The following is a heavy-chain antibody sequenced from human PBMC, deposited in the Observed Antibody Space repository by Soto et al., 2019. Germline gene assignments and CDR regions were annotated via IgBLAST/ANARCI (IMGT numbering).Heavy chain of an antibody. Sequence: PSETLSLTCTVSGGSISSGGYYWSWIRQHPGKGLEWIGYIYYSGSTYYNPSLKSRVTISVDTSKNQFSLKLSSVTAADTAVYYCARAPPTYYYDSSGPLAFDHWGQGTLVTVSS. D-gene: IGHD3-22*01. V-gene: IGHV4-31*03. J-gene: IGHJ4*02. CDR3: ARAPPTYYYDSSGPLAFDH. CDR2: IYYSGST. CDR1: GGSISSGGYY.